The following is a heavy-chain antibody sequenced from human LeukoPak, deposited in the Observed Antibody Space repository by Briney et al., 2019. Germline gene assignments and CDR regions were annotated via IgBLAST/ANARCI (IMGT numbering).Heavy chain of an antibody. J-gene: IGHJ4*02. V-gene: IGHV4-39*01. CDR1: GGSISSSSYY. CDR3: ARHNSLTGADY. D-gene: IGHD7-27*01. Sequence: SETLSLTCTVSGGSISSSSYYWGWIRQPPGKGLEWIGSIYYSGSTYYSPSLKRRVTISVDTSKNQFSLKLSSVTAADTAVYYCARHNSLTGADYWGQGTLVTVSS. CDR2: IYYSGST.